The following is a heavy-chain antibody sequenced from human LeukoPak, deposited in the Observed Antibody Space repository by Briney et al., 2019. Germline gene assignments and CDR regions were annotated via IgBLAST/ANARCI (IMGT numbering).Heavy chain of an antibody. V-gene: IGHV3-7*01. J-gene: IGHJ5*02. Sequence: GGSLRLSCAASGFSFSSYWMSWVRQAPGKGLEWVANINQDGSEKYYVDSVKGRFTISRDNAKNSLYLQMNSLRAEDTAVYYCARDWTGWSFDPWGQGTLVTVSS. CDR3: ARDWTGWSFDP. CDR1: GFSFSSYW. D-gene: IGHD3/OR15-3a*01. CDR2: INQDGSEK.